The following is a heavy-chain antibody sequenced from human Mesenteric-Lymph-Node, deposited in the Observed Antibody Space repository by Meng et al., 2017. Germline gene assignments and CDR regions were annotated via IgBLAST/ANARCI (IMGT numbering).Heavy chain of an antibody. D-gene: IGHD4-11*01. Sequence: VHLQESGPGLVKPSRSLSLTCTVSGGSIGSGGYSCSWIRQHPGKGLEWIGYIYYTGSTFYNPSLKSRVTISVDTSKNQFSLKLSSVTAADTAVYYCARDRTTGRYFDYWGQGALVTVSS. J-gene: IGHJ4*02. CDR2: IYYTGST. CDR1: GGSIGSGGYS. CDR3: ARDRTTGRYFDY. V-gene: IGHV4-30-4*01.